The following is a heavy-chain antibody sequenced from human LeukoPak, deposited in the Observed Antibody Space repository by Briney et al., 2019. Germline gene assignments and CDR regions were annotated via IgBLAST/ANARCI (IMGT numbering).Heavy chain of an antibody. CDR3: ARSLAAGFDI. CDR1: GFTFRSYE. D-gene: IGHD6-25*01. CDR2: MKQDGSEK. Sequence: GGSLRLSCAASGFTFRSYEMNWVRQAPGKGLEWVANMKQDGSEKYYVDSVKGRFTISRDNAKNSLYLQMNSLRAEDTAVYYCARSLAAGFDIWGQGTMVTVSS. V-gene: IGHV3-7*04. J-gene: IGHJ3*02.